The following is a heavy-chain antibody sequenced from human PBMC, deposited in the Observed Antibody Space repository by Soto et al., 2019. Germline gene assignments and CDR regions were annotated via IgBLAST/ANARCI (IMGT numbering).Heavy chain of an antibody. D-gene: IGHD3-3*01. V-gene: IGHV1-18*01. J-gene: IGHJ6*03. CDR2: ISAYNGNT. CDR1: GYTFTSYG. Sequence: ASVKVSCKASGYTFTSYGISWVRQAPGQGLEWMGWISAYNGNTNYAQKLQGRVTMTTDTSTSTAYMELRSLRSDDTAVYYCARVPYDFLSDHSSSYYYFMDVWGKGTTVTVSS. CDR3: ARVPYDFLSDHSSSYYYFMDV.